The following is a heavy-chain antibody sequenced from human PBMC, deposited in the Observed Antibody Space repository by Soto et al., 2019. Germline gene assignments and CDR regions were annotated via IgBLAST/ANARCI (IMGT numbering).Heavy chain of an antibody. V-gene: IGHV1-18*04. J-gene: IGHJ3*02. CDR3: ARLQGRFSLRWAPGHAFDI. Sequence: ASVKVSCKASGYTFTSYGISWVRQAPGQGLEWMGWISAYNGNTNYAQKLEGRVTMTTDTSTSTAYMELRSLRSDDTAVYYCARLQGRFSLRWAPGHAFDIWGQGTMVTVSS. CDR2: ISAYNGNT. CDR1: GYTFTSYG. D-gene: IGHD4-17*01.